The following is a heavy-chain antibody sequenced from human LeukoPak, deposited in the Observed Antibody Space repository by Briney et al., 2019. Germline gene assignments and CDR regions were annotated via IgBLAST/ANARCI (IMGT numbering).Heavy chain of an antibody. D-gene: IGHD6-13*01. CDR1: GFTFDDYA. Sequence: GGSLGLSCAASGFTFDDYAMHWVRHAPGKGLEWVSGISWNSGSIGYADSVKGRFTISRDNSKNTLYLQMNSLRAEDTAVYYCAKDPRRYSRTGGYFDYWGQGTLVTVSS. J-gene: IGHJ4*02. V-gene: IGHV3-9*01. CDR2: ISWNSGSI. CDR3: AKDPRRYSRTGGYFDY.